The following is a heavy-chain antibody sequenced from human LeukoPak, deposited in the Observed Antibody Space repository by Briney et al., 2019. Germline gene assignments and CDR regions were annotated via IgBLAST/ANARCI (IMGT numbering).Heavy chain of an antibody. J-gene: IGHJ2*01. CDR3: ARDASPGYFDL. CDR2: ITSDGSAT. Sequence: GGSLRLSCAVSGFTFTMYWMHWVRHGPGKGLEWVSRITSDGSATGYADSVKVRFTISRDNAKNTLYLQMNSLRAEDTAVYYYARDASPGYFDLWGRGTLLIVSS. CDR1: GFTFTMYW. D-gene: IGHD2-15*01. V-gene: IGHV3-74*01.